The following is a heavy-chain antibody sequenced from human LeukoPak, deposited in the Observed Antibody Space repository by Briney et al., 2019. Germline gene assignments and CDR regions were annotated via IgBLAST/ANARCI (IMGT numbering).Heavy chain of an antibody. CDR3: ARVGYCSSASCPRNLDY. CDR2: IIPILGIA. D-gene: IGHD2-2*01. V-gene: IGHV1-69*04. Sequence: SVKVSCKASGDTFSSYAISWVRQAPGQGLEWMGRIIPILGIANYAQKFQGRVTITADKSTSTAYMEVSSLRSEDTAVYYCARVGYCSSASCPRNLDYWGQGTLVTVSS. CDR1: GDTFSSYA. J-gene: IGHJ4*02.